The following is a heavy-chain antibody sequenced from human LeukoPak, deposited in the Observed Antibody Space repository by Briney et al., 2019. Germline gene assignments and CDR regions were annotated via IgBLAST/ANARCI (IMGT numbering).Heavy chain of an antibody. CDR3: AIGGGPYNDNSGWFYFDY. D-gene: IGHD3-22*01. CDR1: DYSISSGYY. CDR2: IYYSGNT. V-gene: IGHV4-38-2*02. J-gene: IGHJ4*02. Sequence: SETLSLTCTVSDYSISSGYYWSWIRQPPGKGLEWIGYIYYSGNTYYNPSPKSRVTMSLDTSKNQFSLKLSSVTAADTAVYYCAIGGGPYNDNSGWFYFDYWGQGTLVTVSS.